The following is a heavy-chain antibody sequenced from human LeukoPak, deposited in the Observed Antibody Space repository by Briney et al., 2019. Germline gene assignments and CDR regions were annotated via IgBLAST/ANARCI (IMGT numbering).Heavy chain of an antibody. D-gene: IGHD3-10*01. CDR2: IRSKAYGGTT. CDR3: TRVDRGSMDV. Sequence: PGGSLRLSCSTSGFTFSTYAMSWVRQAPGKGLEWVGFIRSKAYGGTTEYAASVKGRFTISRDDSKSIAYLQMNSLKTEDTAVYYCTRVDRGSMDVWGKGTTVTISS. V-gene: IGHV3-49*04. J-gene: IGHJ6*03. CDR1: GFTFSTYA.